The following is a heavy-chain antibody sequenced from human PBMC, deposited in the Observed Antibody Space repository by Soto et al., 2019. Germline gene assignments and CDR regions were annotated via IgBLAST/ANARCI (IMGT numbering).Heavy chain of an antibody. V-gene: IGHV1-69*12. D-gene: IGHD3-22*01. J-gene: IGHJ6*02. CDR1: GGTFSSYA. Sequence: QVQLVQSGAEVKKPGSSVKVSCKASGGTFSSYAISWVRQAPGQGLEWMGGIIPIFGTANYAQKFQGRVTITADESTSTAYMELSSLRSEDTAVYYCARGRNSSGYFYYYYGMDVWGQGTTVTVSS. CDR2: IIPIFGTA. CDR3: ARGRNSSGYFYYYYGMDV.